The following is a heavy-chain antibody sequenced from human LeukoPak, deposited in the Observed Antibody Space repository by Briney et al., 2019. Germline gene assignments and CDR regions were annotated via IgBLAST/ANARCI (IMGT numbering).Heavy chain of an antibody. CDR2: INSDGSST. V-gene: IGHV3-74*01. CDR3: ARLAYDSSGYYCVSLDY. CDR1: GFTFSSYW. Sequence: GGSLRLSCAASGFTFSSYWMHWVRQAPGKGLVWVSRINSDGSSTSYADSVKGRFTISRDNAKNTLYLQMNSLRAEDTAVYYCARLAYDSSGYYCVSLDYWGQGTLVTVSS. J-gene: IGHJ4*02. D-gene: IGHD3-22*01.